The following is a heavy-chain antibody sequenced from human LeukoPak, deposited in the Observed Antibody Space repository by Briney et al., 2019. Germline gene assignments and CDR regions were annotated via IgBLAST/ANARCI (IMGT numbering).Heavy chain of an antibody. CDR3: ARDNSKTTLLWFGDRRPAFDI. Sequence: ASVKVSCKASGYTFTSYAMNWVRQAPGQGLEWMGWINTNTGNPTYAQGFTGRFVFSLDTSVSTAYLQISSLKAEDTAVYYCARDNSKTTLLWFGDRRPAFDIWGQGTMVTVSS. D-gene: IGHD3-10*01. J-gene: IGHJ3*02. CDR2: INTNTGNP. CDR1: GYTFTSYA. V-gene: IGHV7-4-1*02.